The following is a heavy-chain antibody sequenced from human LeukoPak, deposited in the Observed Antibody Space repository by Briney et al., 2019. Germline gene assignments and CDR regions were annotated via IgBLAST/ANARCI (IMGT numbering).Heavy chain of an antibody. CDR2: ISYHGSAT. CDR3: ATDWGSSGWCNYFDP. Sequence: GGSLRLSCVVSGFTISSHGRLWVRQAPGKGLEGGAMISYHGSATYYGAYVQGRFTISTDISTTTLYLQMHSLRPDDTAVYYCATDWGSSGWCNYFDPWGQGTLVTVSS. D-gene: IGHD6-19*01. V-gene: IGHV3-30*03. CDR1: GFTISSHG. J-gene: IGHJ5*02.